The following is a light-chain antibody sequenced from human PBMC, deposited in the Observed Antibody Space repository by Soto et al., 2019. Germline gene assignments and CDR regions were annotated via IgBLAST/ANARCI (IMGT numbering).Light chain of an antibody. CDR3: VSLDSTLRDYG. V-gene: IGLV1-51*01. Sequence: QSVLTEPPSVSAAPGQKVSISCSGSSSHIGGNSVSWDQQLAGTAPKLLIYDDNKRPSGIPDRFSGSKSGTSATLGITGFQAGVEAGYFCVSLDSTLRDYGFGT. CDR1: SSHIGGNS. J-gene: IGLJ1*01. CDR2: DDN.